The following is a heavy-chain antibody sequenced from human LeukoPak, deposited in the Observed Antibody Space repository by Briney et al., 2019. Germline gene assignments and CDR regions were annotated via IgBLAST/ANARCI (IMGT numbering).Heavy chain of an antibody. Sequence: SVKVSCKASGYTFTGYYMHWVRQAPGQGLEWMGWINPNSGGTNYAQKLQGRVTMTTDTSTSTAYMELRSLRSDDTTVYYCARNSLRYFDWLGFDYWGQGTLVTVSS. CDR3: ARNSLRYFDWLGFDY. D-gene: IGHD3-9*01. CDR1: GYTFTGYY. J-gene: IGHJ4*02. V-gene: IGHV1-2*02. CDR2: INPNSGGT.